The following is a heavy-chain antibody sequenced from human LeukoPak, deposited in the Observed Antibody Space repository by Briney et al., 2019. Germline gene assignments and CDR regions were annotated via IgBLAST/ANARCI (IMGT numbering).Heavy chain of an antibody. CDR1: GFSFSTYS. CDR3: VRDPDALDY. CDR2: IKNGGSPI. J-gene: IGHJ4*02. V-gene: IGHV3-48*01. Sequence: GGSLRLSCAASGFSFSTYSMNWVRQAPGKGLEWVSYIKNGGSPIHYAGSVKGRFTISRDNAKSSLYLQMDSLRPEDTAVYYCVRDPDALDYWGQGTLVTVSS. D-gene: IGHD2-2*01.